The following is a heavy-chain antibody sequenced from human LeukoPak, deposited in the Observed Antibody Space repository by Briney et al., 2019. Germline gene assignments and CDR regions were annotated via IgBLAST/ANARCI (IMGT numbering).Heavy chain of an antibody. CDR1: GYTFTGYY. Sequence: ASVKVSSKASGYTFTGYYMHWVRQSPGQGLEWMGWINPNSGGTNYAQNFQGRVTMTRDTSISTAYMEVYRLRSDDTAVYYCARELQGSGDFDYWGQGTLVTVSS. CDR3: ARELQGSGDFDY. V-gene: IGHV1-2*02. CDR2: INPNSGGT. D-gene: IGHD6-19*01. J-gene: IGHJ4*02.